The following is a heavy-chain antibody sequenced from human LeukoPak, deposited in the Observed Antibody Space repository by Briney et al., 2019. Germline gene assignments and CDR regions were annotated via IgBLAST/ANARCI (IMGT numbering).Heavy chain of an antibody. V-gene: IGHV1-18*04. CDR2: ISAYNGNT. CDR3: ARTIAVAGTNWFDP. CDR1: GYTVTSYG. Sequence: ASVKVSCKASGYTVTSYGISWVRQAPGQGLEWMGWISAYNGNTNYAQKLQGRVTMTTDTSTSTAYMELRSLRSDDTAVYYCARTIAVAGTNWFDPWGQGTLVTVSS. J-gene: IGHJ5*02. D-gene: IGHD6-19*01.